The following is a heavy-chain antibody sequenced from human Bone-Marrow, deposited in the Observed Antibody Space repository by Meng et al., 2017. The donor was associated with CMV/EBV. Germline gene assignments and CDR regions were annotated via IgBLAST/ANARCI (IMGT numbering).Heavy chain of an antibody. CDR2: FDPEDGET. J-gene: IGHJ5*02. CDR1: GYTLTELS. Sequence: SGYTLTELSMHWVRQAPGKGLEWMGGFDPEDGETIYAQKFQGRVTMTEDTSTDTAYMELSSLRSEDTAVYYCATCIAAAGTRWFDPWGQGTLVTVSS. D-gene: IGHD6-13*01. CDR3: ATCIAAAGTRWFDP. V-gene: IGHV1-24*01.